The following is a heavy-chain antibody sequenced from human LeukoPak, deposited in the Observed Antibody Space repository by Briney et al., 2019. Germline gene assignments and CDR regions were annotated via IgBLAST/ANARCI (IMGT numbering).Heavy chain of an antibody. CDR2: ISGSGDST. CDR1: GFTFSSYA. D-gene: IGHD6-13*01. Sequence: GGSLRLSCAASGFTFSSYAMSWVRQAPGKGLEWVSAISGSGDSTYYADSVKGRFTISRDNSKNTLYLQMNSLRAEDTAVYYCAKALKQQLVKDAFDIWGQGTMVTVSS. CDR3: AKALKQQLVKDAFDI. J-gene: IGHJ3*02. V-gene: IGHV3-23*01.